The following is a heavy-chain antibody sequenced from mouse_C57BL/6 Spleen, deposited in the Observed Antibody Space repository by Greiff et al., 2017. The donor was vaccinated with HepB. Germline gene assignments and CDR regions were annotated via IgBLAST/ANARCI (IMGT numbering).Heavy chain of an antibody. V-gene: IGHV1-81*01. Sequence: VQLQQSGAELARPGASVKLSCKASGYTFTSYGISWVKQRTGQGLEWIGAIYPRSGNTYYNEKFKGKATLTADKSSSTAYMELRSLTSEDSAVYFCARYLAYYYAMDYWGQGTSVTVSS. CDR2: IYPRSGNT. J-gene: IGHJ4*01. CDR1: GYTFTSYG. CDR3: ARYLAYYYAMDY. D-gene: IGHD5-1*01.